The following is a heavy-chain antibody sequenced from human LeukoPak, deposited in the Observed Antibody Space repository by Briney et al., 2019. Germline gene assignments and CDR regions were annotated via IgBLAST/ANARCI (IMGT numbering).Heavy chain of an antibody. CDR1: GFTFSSHE. V-gene: IGHV3-48*03. Sequence: GGSLRLSCVGSGFTFSSHEMNWVRQAPGKGLEWVSYISSGGTTIYSADSVKGRFTISRDNAKNSLFLEMNSLRDEDTAVYYCARRCLDSGSFSFDYWGQGTLVTVSS. CDR3: ARRCLDSGSFSFDY. J-gene: IGHJ4*02. D-gene: IGHD3-10*01. CDR2: ISSGGTTI.